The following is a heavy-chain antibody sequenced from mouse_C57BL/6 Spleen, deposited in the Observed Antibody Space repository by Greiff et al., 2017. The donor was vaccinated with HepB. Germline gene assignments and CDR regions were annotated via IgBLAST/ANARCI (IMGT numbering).Heavy chain of an antibody. CDR3: ASNYEAWFAY. CDR2: IDPEDGET. Sequence: EVKLQESGAELVKPGASVKLSCTASGFNIKDYYMHWVKQRTEQGLEWIGRIDPEDGETKYAPKFQGKATITADTSSNTAYLQLSSQTSEDTAVYYCASNYEAWFAYWGQGTLVTVSA. J-gene: IGHJ3*01. V-gene: IGHV14-2*01. D-gene: IGHD2-1*01. CDR1: GFNIKDYY.